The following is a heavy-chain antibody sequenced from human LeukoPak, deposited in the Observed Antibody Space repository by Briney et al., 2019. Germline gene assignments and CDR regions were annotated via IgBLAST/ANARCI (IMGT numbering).Heavy chain of an antibody. V-gene: IGHV3-33*01. Sequence: PGGSLRLSCAASGFTFSSYGMHWVRQAPGKGLEWVAVIWYDGSNKYYADSVKGRFTISRDNSKNTLYLQMNSLRAEHTAVYYCARDNMLMNFDYWGQGTLVTVSS. D-gene: IGHD2-8*01. CDR3: ARDNMLMNFDY. CDR2: IWYDGSNK. J-gene: IGHJ4*02. CDR1: GFTFSSYG.